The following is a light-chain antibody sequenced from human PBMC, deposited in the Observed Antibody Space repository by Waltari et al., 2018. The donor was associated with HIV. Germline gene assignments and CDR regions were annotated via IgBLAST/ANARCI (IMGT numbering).Light chain of an antibody. CDR3: ASFTGDNTVM. Sequence: AVTQPASVSGLPGQSTTISCTGDDSDFGLYNFVSWYQQHSGKPPKLILYDVDSRASGVSDRFSGSRSDNTASLTISGLRAEDEAHYYCASFTGDNTVMFGGGTEVTVL. J-gene: IGLJ3*02. CDR1: DSDFGLYNF. V-gene: IGLV2-14*03. CDR2: DVD.